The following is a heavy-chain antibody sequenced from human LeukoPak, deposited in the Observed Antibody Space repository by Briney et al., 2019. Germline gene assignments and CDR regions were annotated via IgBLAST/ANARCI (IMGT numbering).Heavy chain of an antibody. CDR2: ISGSGGST. CDR3: AKAGDYDILTGYPNWFDP. J-gene: IGHJ5*02. V-gene: IGHV3-23*01. D-gene: IGHD3-9*01. CDR1: GFTFSSYA. Sequence: GGSLRLSCAASGFTFSSYAMSWVRQAPGKGLEWVSAISGSGGSTYYADSVKGRFTISRDNSKNTLYLQMNSLRAEDTAVYYCAKAGDYDILTGYPNWFDPWGQGTLVTVSS.